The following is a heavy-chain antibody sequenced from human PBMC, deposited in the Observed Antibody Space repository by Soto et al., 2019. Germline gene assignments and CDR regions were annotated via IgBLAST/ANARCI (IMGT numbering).Heavy chain of an antibody. Sequence: PSETLSLTYTVSRGSSGGYCGTWIRQPPGKGLEWIGYIYYTGNTNYNASLKSRVTMSMDTSKTQFSLRPTSVTAADTAVYYCARGYSDGKHDSWGQGVLVTVSS. D-gene: IGHD5-18*01. CDR1: RGSSGGYC. CDR3: ARGYSDGKHDS. J-gene: IGHJ4*02. V-gene: IGHV4-59*01. CDR2: IYYTGNT.